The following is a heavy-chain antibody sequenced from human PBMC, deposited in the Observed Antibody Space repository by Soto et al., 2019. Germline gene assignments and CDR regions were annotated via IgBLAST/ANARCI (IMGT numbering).Heavy chain of an antibody. CDR2: IIPILGIA. V-gene: IGHV1-69*02. CDR1: GGTFSSYT. Sequence: ASVKVSCKASGGTFSSYTISWVRQAPGQGLEWMGRIIPILGIANYAQKFQGRVTITADKSTSTAYMELSSLRSEDTAVYYCARGRYYYDSSGYGSSDAFDIWGQGTMVSGSS. D-gene: IGHD3-22*01. CDR3: ARGRYYYDSSGYGSSDAFDI. J-gene: IGHJ3*02.